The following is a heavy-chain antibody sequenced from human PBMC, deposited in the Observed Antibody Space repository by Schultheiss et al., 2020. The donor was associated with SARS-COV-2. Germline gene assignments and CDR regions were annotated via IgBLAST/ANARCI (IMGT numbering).Heavy chain of an antibody. CDR3: ARGAYYYDSAGYRLDH. Sequence: SETLSLTCTVSGGSISSSSYYWSWIRQPPGKGLEWIGYIYYSGSTNYNPSLKSRVTISVDTSKSQFSLKLNSVTAADTAVYYCARGAYYYDSAGYRLDHWGQGSLVTVSS. V-gene: IGHV4-61*01. CDR1: GGSISSSSYY. J-gene: IGHJ4*02. D-gene: IGHD3-22*01. CDR2: IYYSGST.